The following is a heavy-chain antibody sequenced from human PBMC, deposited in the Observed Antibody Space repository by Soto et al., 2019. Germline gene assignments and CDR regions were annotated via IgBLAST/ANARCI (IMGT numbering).Heavy chain of an antibody. D-gene: IGHD3-10*01. J-gene: IGHJ4*02. CDR3: GRGDYYGKVDY. CDR2: VYYSGTT. CDR1: GDSISPYY. Sequence: PSETLSLTCTVSGDSISPYYWSWIRQPPGKQLEWIGYVYYSGTTTYNPSLKSRVTISVDTSRNQFSLQLNSVTAADTAVYYCGRGDYYGKVDYWGQGTLVTVSS. V-gene: IGHV4-59*01.